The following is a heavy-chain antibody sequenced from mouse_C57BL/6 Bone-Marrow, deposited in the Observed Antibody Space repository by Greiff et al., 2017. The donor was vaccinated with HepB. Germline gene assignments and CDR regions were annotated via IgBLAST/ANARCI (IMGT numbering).Heavy chain of an antibody. J-gene: IGHJ3*01. D-gene: IGHD6-1*01. CDR3: ARMLASFAY. CDR1: GYTFTDYY. CDR2: INPYNGGT. Sequence: EVQLQQSGPVLVKPGASVKMSCKASGYTFTDYYMNWVKQSHGKSLEWIGVINPYNGGTSYNQKFKGKATLTVDKSSSTAYMELNSLTSEDSAVYYCARMLASFAYWGQGTLVTVSA. V-gene: IGHV1-19*01.